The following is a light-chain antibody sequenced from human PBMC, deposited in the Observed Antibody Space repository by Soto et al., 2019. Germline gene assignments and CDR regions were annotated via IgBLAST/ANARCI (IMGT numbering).Light chain of an antibody. CDR3: QQFGTPPWT. J-gene: IGKJ1*01. Sequence: DIVLTQSPGTLSLSPGERATLSCRASQDVLNNYLAWFQQKPGQAPRLLISAISTWASGIPDRFSGSGSGTHFNLTISRLEPEDFAVYYCQQFGTPPWTFGQGTKVE. CDR1: QDVLNNY. CDR2: AIS. V-gene: IGKV3-20*01.